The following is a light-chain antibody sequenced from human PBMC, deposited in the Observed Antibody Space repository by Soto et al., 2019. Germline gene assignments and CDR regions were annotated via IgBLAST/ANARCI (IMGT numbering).Light chain of an antibody. J-gene: IGKJ5*01. CDR2: DAS. CDR1: QSVSSSY. Sequence: EIVLTQSPGTLSLSPGERATLSCRASQSVSSSYLAWYQQKPGQAPRLLIHDASNRATGIPARFSGSGSGTDFTLTISRLEPEDSAVYYCQQHNQWPITFGQGTRLEIK. V-gene: IGKV3D-20*02. CDR3: QQHNQWPIT.